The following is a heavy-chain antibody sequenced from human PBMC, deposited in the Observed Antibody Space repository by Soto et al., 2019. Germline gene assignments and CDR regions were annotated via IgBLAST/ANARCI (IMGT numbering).Heavy chain of an antibody. Sequence: QVQLQESGPGLVKPSETLSLTCTVSGGSISSYYWSWIRQPPGKGLEWIGYIYYSGSTNYNPSLKSRVTISVETSKNQFSLKLSSVTAADTAVYYCARVSEQWLLLFDYWGQGTLVTVSS. CDR2: IYYSGST. CDR3: ARVSEQWLLLFDY. V-gene: IGHV4-59*01. CDR1: GGSISSYY. D-gene: IGHD6-19*01. J-gene: IGHJ4*02.